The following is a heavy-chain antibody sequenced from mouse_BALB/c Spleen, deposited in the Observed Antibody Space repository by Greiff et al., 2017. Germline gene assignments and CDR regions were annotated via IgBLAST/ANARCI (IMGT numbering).Heavy chain of an antibody. CDR1: GFSLTSYD. CDR2: IWTGGGT. J-gene: IGHJ2*01. D-gene: IGHD1-1*01. Sequence: VKLEESGPGLVAPSQSLSITCTVSGFSLTSYDISWIRQPPGKGLEWLGVIWTGGGTNYNSAFMSRLSISKDNSKSQVFLKMNSLQTDDTAIYYCVRDHPYYYGSSPYFDYWGQGTTLTVSS. V-gene: IGHV2-9-2*01. CDR3: VRDHPYYYGSSPYFDY.